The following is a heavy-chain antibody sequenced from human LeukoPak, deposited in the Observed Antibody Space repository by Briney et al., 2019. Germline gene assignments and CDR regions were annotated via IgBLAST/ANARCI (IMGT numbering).Heavy chain of an antibody. D-gene: IGHD1-26*01. CDR3: AKWELLRPYTFDY. J-gene: IGHJ4*02. Sequence: PGGSLRLSCAASGFTFSSYAMSWVRQAPGKGLEWVSGFSVSDGITYYADSVKGRFTISRDNSKNTLYLQMNSLRAEDTAVYYCAKWELLRPYTFDYWGQGTLVTVSS. V-gene: IGHV3-23*01. CDR2: FSVSDGIT. CDR1: GFTFSSYA.